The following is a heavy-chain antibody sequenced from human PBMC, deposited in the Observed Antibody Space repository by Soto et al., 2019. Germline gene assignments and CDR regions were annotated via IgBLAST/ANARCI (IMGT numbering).Heavy chain of an antibody. CDR1: GFTFSSYG. D-gene: IGHD3-3*01. V-gene: IGHV3-30*18. CDR2: ISYDGSNK. J-gene: IGHJ6*02. Sequence: QVQLVEFGGGVVQPGRSLRLSCAASGFTFSSYGMHWVRQAPGKGLEWVAVISYDGSNKYYADSVKGRFTISRDNSKNTLYLQMNCLRAEDTAVYYCAKPAWSGYRYYYYYGMDVWGQGTTVTVSS. CDR3: AKPAWSGYRYYYYYGMDV.